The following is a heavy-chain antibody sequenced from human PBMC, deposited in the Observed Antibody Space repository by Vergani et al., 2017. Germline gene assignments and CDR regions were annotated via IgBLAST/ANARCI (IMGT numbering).Heavy chain of an antibody. J-gene: IGHJ4*02. CDR2: ISDNGGTP. CDR3: TKGSRGYTGYFFDY. D-gene: IGHD5-12*01. V-gene: IGHV3-23*04. Sequence: VQMVESGGGLVQPGGSLRLSCAASGFTFRNYAMTWVRQAPGKGLEWVSIISDNGGTPYYADSVKGRFIISRDNSKNTLHLQMNSLRADDTAVYYCTKGSRGYTGYFFDYWGQGTLASVSS. CDR1: GFTFRNYA.